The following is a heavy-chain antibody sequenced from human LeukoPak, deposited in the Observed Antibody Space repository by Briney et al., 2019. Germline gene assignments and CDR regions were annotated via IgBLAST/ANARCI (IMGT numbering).Heavy chain of an antibody. CDR1: GGSISSYY. V-gene: IGHV4-59*01. CDR3: ARGATMVRGVIKNYFDY. D-gene: IGHD3-10*01. Sequence: SETLSLTCTGSGGSISSYYWSWNRQPPGKGREGSGYIYYSGSTNYNPSLKSRVTISVDTSTTQFSLKLSSVTAADTAVYYCARGATMVRGVIKNYFDYWGQGTLVTVSS. J-gene: IGHJ4*02. CDR2: IYYSGST.